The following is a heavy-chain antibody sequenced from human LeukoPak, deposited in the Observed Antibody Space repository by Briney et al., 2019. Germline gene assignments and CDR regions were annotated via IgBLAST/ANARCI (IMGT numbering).Heavy chain of an antibody. CDR3: ARASGYYYDSSGYGAFDI. J-gene: IGHJ3*02. CDR2: IIPILGIA. CDR1: GGTFSSYA. V-gene: IGHV1-69*04. D-gene: IGHD3-22*01. Sequence: GSSVKVSRKASGGTFSSYAISWVRQAPGQGLEWMGRIIPILGIANYAQTFQGRVTITADKSTSTAYMELSSLRSEDTAVYYCARASGYYYDSSGYGAFDIWGQGTMVTVSS.